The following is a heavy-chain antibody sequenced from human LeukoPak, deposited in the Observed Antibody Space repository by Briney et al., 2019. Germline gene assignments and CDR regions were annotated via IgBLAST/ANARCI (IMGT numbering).Heavy chain of an antibody. CDR1: GFTFSNFG. J-gene: IGHJ4*02. CDR2: IAHDGSVK. V-gene: IGHV3-30*18. Sequence: GRSLRLSCAASGFTFSNFGMQWVRQSPGKGLEWVAVIAHDGSVKYYADSVKGRFAISRENSRNTLYLQMNSLRPEDTAVYYCAKEGQPYGSTCYDYWGQGTLVTVSS. CDR3: AKEGQPYGSTCYDY. D-gene: IGHD6-13*01.